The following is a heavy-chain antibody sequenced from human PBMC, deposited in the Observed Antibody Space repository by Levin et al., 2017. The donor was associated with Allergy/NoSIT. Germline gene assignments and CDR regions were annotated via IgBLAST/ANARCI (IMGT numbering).Heavy chain of an antibody. Sequence: GGSLRLSCTGSGFTFGDYAMSWVRQAPGKGLEWVGFIRNKAHGGTTEYAASVKGRLTISRDDSNSIPYLQMNSLQTEDTAVYFCARGGPPNYDYNWGSYRDGYFDYWGQGTLVTVSS. CDR1: GFTFGDYA. J-gene: IGHJ4*02. CDR2: IRNKAHGGTT. D-gene: IGHD3-16*02. V-gene: IGHV3-49*04. CDR3: ARGGPPNYDYNWGSYRDGYFDY.